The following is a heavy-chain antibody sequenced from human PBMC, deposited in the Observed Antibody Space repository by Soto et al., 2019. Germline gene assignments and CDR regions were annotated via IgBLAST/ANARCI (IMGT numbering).Heavy chain of an antibody. CDR2: ISAYNGNT. CDR3: AIDPAHSSSWYRRGFDY. J-gene: IGHJ4*02. CDR1: GYTFTSYG. Sequence: ASVKVSCKASGYTFTSYGISSVRQAPEQGLEWMGWISAYNGNTNYAQKLQGRVTMTTDTSTSTAYMELRSLRSDDTAVYYCAIDPAHSSSWYRRGFDYWGQGTLVTVSS. V-gene: IGHV1-18*04. D-gene: IGHD6-13*01.